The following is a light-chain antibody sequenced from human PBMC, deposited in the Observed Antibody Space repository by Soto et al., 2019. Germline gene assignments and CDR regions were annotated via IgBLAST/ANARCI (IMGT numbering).Light chain of an antibody. CDR2: DAS. J-gene: IGKJ1*01. Sequence: IQRTKSPSTLSASLGYRVTITFRASQSISSWLAWYQQKPGKAPKLLIYDASSLESGVPSRFSGSGSGTEFTLTISSLQPDDFATYYCQQYNSYWTFGQGTKVDIK. CDR1: QSISSW. V-gene: IGKV1-5*01. CDR3: QQYNSYWT.